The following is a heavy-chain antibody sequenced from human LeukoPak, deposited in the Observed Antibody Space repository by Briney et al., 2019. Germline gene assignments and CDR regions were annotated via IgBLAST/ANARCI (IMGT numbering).Heavy chain of an antibody. CDR1: GFTFSSYV. Sequence: PGGSLRLSCAASGFTFSSYVMSWVRQAPGKGLEWASAISGSGGSTYYADSAKGRFTISRDNSKNTLYLQMNSLRAEDTAVYYCAKDGSGWSDYWGQGTLVTVSS. CDR2: ISGSGGST. D-gene: IGHD6-19*01. J-gene: IGHJ4*02. V-gene: IGHV3-23*01. CDR3: AKDGSGWSDY.